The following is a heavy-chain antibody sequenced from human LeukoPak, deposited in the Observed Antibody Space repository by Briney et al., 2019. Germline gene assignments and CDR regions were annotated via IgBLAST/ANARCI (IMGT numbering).Heavy chain of an antibody. Sequence: GGSLRLSCAASGFTFSSYAMHWVRQAPGKGLEWVAVISYDGSNKYYADSVKGRFTISGDNSKNTLYLQMNSLRAEDTAVYYCAREDGDYYYGMDVWGQGTTVTVSS. CDR1: GFTFSSYA. V-gene: IGHV3-30-3*01. D-gene: IGHD4-17*01. J-gene: IGHJ6*02. CDR2: ISYDGSNK. CDR3: AREDGDYYYGMDV.